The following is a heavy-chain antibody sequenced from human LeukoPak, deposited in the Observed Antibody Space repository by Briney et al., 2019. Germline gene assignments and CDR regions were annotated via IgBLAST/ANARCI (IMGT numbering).Heavy chain of an antibody. CDR1: GGSFSGYY. J-gene: IGHJ4*02. D-gene: IGHD3-10*01. V-gene: IGHV4-34*01. Sequence: PSETLSLTCAVYGGSFSGYYWSWIRQPPGKGLEWIGEINHSGSTNYNPSLKSRVTISVDTSKNQFSLKLSSVTAADTAVYYCEGLYGSGSYYDDYWGRGTLVTVSS. CDR2: INHSGST. CDR3: EGLYGSGSYYDDY.